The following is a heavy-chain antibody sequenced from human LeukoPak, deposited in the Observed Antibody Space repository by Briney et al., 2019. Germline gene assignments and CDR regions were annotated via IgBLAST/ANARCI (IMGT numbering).Heavy chain of an antibody. Sequence: ASVKVSCKASGGTFSSYAISWVRQAPGQGLEWMGGIIPIFGTANYAQKFQGRVTITADESTSTAYTELSSLRSEDTAVYYCARDQGYRYGYGDFDYWGQGTLVTVSS. J-gene: IGHJ4*02. V-gene: IGHV1-69*13. CDR3: ARDQGYRYGYGDFDY. D-gene: IGHD5-18*01. CDR1: GGTFSSYA. CDR2: IIPIFGTA.